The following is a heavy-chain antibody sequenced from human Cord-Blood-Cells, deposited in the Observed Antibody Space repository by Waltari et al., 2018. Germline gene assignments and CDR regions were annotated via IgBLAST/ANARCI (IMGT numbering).Heavy chain of an antibody. Sequence: QVQLVQSGAEVKKPGASVKVSCKASGYTFTGYYMHWVRQAPGQGLEWMGGINPNSGGTSYAQKIQGRVTRTRCTSISTAFMELSRLRSDDTAVYYCARCLNWGSGYFDLCGRGTLVTVSS. CDR3: ARCLNWGSGYFDL. V-gene: IGHV1-2*02. CDR1: GYTFTGYY. D-gene: IGHD7-27*01. J-gene: IGHJ2*01. CDR2: INPNSGGT.